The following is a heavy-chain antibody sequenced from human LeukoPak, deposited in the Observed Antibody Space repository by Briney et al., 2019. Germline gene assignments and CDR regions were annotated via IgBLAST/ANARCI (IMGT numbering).Heavy chain of an antibody. Sequence: SETLSLTCAVYGGSFSGYYWSWIRQPPGKGLEWIGEINHSGSTNYNPSLRSRVTISVDTSKNQFSLKLSSVTAADTAVYYCARGYGSGWYGGDYWGQGTLVTVSS. J-gene: IGHJ4*02. CDR3: ARGYGSGWYGGDY. V-gene: IGHV4-34*01. CDR2: INHSGST. D-gene: IGHD6-19*01. CDR1: GGSFSGYY.